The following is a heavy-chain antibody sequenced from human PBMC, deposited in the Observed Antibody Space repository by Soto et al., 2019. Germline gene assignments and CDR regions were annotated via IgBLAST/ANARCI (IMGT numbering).Heavy chain of an antibody. CDR3: ASTSFCNGSSCYSRHYYGMDV. J-gene: IGHJ6*02. V-gene: IGHV1-69*06. D-gene: IGHD2-21*01. CDR2: ITPFVDTS. CDR1: GGTFSKYS. Sequence: QVRLVQSGAEVKKPGSSVKVSCKVSGGTFSKYSLSWVRQTPGQGLEWMGGITPFVDTSNYAQRFLGRVTITADKSTNQAFWEVGGLRSEDTALYFCASTSFCNGSSCYSRHYYGMDVWGQGTTVTVSS.